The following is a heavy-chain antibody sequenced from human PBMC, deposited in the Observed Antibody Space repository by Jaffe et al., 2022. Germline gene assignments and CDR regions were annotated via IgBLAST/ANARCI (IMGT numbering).Heavy chain of an antibody. J-gene: IGHJ4*02. V-gene: IGHV3-53*02. D-gene: IGHD5-12*01. CDR3: ARDVRRGYSGYDDHFDY. CDR2: IYSGGST. Sequence: EVQLVETGGGLIQPGGSLRLSCAASGFTVSSNYMSWVRQAPGKGLEWVSVIYSGGSTYYADSVKGRFTISRDNSKNTLYLQMNSLRAEDTAVYYCARDVRRGYSGYDDHFDYWGQGTLVTVSS. CDR1: GFTVSSNY.